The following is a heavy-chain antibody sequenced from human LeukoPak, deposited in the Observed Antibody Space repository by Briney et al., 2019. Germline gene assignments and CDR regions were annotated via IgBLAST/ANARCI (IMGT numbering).Heavy chain of an antibody. J-gene: IGHJ6*03. V-gene: IGHV4-59*01. CDR1: GGSISSYY. CDR3: ARSAEGRGSYLAYYYYYYMDV. Sequence: SETLSLTCTVSGGSISSYYWSWLRQPPGKGLEWIGYTYYSGSTNYNPSLKSRVTISVDTSKNQFSLKLSSVTAADTAVYYCARSAEGRGSYLAYYYYYYMDVWGKGTTVTISS. CDR2: TYYSGST. D-gene: IGHD1-26*01.